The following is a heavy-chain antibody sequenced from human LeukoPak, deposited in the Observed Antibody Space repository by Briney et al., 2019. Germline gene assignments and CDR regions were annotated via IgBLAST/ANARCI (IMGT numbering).Heavy chain of an antibody. D-gene: IGHD3-16*01. V-gene: IGHV3-15*01. J-gene: IGHJ3*02. CDR2: IKSKTDGGTT. CDR3: TTDKPRLGVPQATFDI. CDR1: GFTLSNAW. Sequence: GGSLRLSCAASGFTLSNAWMSWVRQAPGKGLEWVGRIKSKTDGGTTDYAAPVKGRFSISRDDSKNTVYLQMNSLKTEDTAVYYCTTDKPRLGVPQATFDIWGQGTMVTVSS.